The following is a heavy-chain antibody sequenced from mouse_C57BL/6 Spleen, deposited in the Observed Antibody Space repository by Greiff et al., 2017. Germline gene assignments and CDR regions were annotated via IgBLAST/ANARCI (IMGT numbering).Heavy chain of an antibody. D-gene: IGHD2-3*01. CDR2: ISYDGSN. V-gene: IGHV3-6*01. CDR1: GYSITSGYY. J-gene: IGHJ1*03. Sequence: EVKLLESGPGLVKPSQSLSLTCSVTGYSITSGYYWNWIRQFPGNKLEWMGYISYDGSNNYNPSLKNRISITRDTSKNQFFLKLNSVTTEDTATYYCARWLLRHWYFDVWGTGTTVTVSS. CDR3: ARWLLRHWYFDV.